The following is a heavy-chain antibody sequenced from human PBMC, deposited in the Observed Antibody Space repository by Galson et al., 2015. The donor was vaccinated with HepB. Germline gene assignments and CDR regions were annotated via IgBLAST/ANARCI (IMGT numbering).Heavy chain of an antibody. V-gene: IGHV1-18*01. D-gene: IGHD6-19*01. CDR2: ISTYNGNT. J-gene: IGHJ4*02. CDR3: ARDSITSSGYSSGWYLGHVGYYFDY. Sequence: SVKVSCKASGYTFTSYGISWVRQAPGQGLEWMGWISTYNGNTNYAQKLQGRVTMTTDTSTSTAYMELRSLRSDDTAVYYCARDSITSSGYSSGWYLGHVGYYFDYWGQGTLVTVSS. CDR1: GYTFTSYG.